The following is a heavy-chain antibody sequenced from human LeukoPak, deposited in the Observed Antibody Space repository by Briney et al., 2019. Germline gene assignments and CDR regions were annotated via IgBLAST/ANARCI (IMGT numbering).Heavy chain of an antibody. CDR2: IYTSGSN. D-gene: IGHD5-12*01. CDR1: GGSISSGSYY. J-gene: IGHJ4*02. CDR3: ARAGYSGYEDY. Sequence: SETLSLTCTVSGGSISSGSYYWTWIRQPAGKGLEWIGRIYTSGSNNHNPSLKSRVTMSVDTSKNLFSLKLSSVTAADTAVYYCARAGYSGYEDYWGQGTLVTVSS. V-gene: IGHV4-61*02.